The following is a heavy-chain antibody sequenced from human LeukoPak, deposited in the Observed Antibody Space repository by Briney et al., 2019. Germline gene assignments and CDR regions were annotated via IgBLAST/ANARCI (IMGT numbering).Heavy chain of an antibody. CDR2: SGTGGST. D-gene: IGHD3-22*01. CDR1: GFTFSRYA. Sequence: GGSLRLSCAGSGFTFSRYAMSWVRQAPGKWLEWVSTSGTGGSTYYVDSVKGRFTISRDNSKNTVYLQMNSLRAEDTALYYRAKRGYDYGGPFFDYWGQGTLVTVSS. V-gene: IGHV3-23*01. J-gene: IGHJ4*02. CDR3: AKRGYDYGGPFFDY.